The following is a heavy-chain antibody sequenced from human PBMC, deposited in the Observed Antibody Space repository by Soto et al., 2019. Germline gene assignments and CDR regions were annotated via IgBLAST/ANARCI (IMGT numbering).Heavy chain of an antibody. D-gene: IGHD6-19*01. CDR1: GGSVSSGHFY. J-gene: IGHJ4*02. CDR2: IYYSGST. Sequence: SETLSLTCTVSGGSVSSGHFYWSWIRQPPGKGLEWIGYIYYSGSTKYNPSLRSRVTILVDTSKNQFSLKLTSVTAADTAVYCCARSGSGSGWLGGQGTLVTVSS. V-gene: IGHV4-61*01. CDR3: ARSGSGSGWL.